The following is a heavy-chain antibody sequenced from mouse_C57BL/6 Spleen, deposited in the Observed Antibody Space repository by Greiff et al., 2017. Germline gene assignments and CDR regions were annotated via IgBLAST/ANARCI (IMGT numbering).Heavy chain of an antibody. V-gene: IGHV5-4*03. D-gene: IGHD1-1*01. CDR2: ISDGGSYT. CDR1: GFTFSSYA. Sequence: EVNLVESGGGLVKPGGSLKLSCAASGFTFSSYAMSWVRQTPEKRLEWVATISDGGSYTYYPDNVKGRFTISRDNAKNNLYLQMSHLKSEDTAMYYCARLHYYAMDYWGQGTSVTVSS. J-gene: IGHJ4*01. CDR3: ARLHYYAMDY.